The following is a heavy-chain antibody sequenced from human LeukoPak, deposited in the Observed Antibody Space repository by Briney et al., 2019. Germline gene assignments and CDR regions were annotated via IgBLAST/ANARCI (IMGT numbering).Heavy chain of an antibody. CDR3: ARRVYSSSWSYYFDY. V-gene: IGHV4-59*01. CDR1: GGSISSYY. D-gene: IGHD6-13*01. J-gene: IGHJ4*02. Sequence: SETLSLTCTVSGGSISSYYWSWIRQPPGKGLEWIGYIYYSGGTNYNPSLKSRVTISVDTSKNQFSLKLSSVTAADTAVYCCARRVYSSSWSYYFDYWGQGTLVTVSS. CDR2: IYYSGGT.